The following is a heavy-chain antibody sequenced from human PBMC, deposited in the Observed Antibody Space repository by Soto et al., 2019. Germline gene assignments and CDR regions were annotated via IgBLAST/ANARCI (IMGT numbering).Heavy chain of an antibody. V-gene: IGHV1-69*01. CDR3: ARRGGGYSYGYYYYYGMDV. Sequence: QVQLVQSGAEVKKPGASVKVSCKASGGTFSSYAISWVRQAPGQGLEWMGGIIPIFGTANYAQKFQGRVTITADESTSTAYIELSSLRSEDTAVYYCARRGGGYSYGYYYYYGMDVWGQGTTVTVSS. CDR1: GGTFSSYA. J-gene: IGHJ6*02. CDR2: IIPIFGTA. D-gene: IGHD5-18*01.